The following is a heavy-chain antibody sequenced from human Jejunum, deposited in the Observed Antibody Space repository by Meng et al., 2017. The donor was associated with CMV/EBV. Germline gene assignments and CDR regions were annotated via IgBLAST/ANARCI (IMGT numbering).Heavy chain of an antibody. D-gene: IGHD1-26*01. V-gene: IGHV3-30*02. Sequence: AASGFTVGGFGMHWVRQAPGKGLEWVAFIRYDGSNQYYADSVKGRFTISRDNSKNTLSLHMNSLRPEDTAVFYCAKEEGTGSTPDCWGQGTLVTVSS. CDR1: GFTVGGFG. CDR2: IRYDGSNQ. J-gene: IGHJ4*02. CDR3: AKEEGTGSTPDC.